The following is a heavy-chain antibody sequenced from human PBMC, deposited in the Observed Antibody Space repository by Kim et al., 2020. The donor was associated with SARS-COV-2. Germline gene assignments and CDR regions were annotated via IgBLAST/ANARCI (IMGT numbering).Heavy chain of an antibody. CDR3: ARLVVVVAAAEGP. J-gene: IGHJ5*02. D-gene: IGHD2-15*01. CDR1: GGSVSSSTYY. V-gene: IGHV4-39*01. Sequence: SETLSLTCTVSGGSVSSSTYYWGWIRQPTGKGLEWIGSIFYRGSTYYNPSLKSRVTISVDTSKNQFSLNLNSVTAADTAVYYCARLVVVVAAAEGPWG. CDR2: IFYRGST.